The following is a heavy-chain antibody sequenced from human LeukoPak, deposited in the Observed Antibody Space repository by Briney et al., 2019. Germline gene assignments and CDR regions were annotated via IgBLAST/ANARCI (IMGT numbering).Heavy chain of an antibody. D-gene: IGHD4-17*01. J-gene: IGHJ5*02. CDR2: IYSSSSYI. CDR3: ARAPTYGDYVAWFDP. V-gene: IGHV3-21*01. CDR1: EFTFNSYC. Sequence: GGSLRLSCAASEFTFNSYCMNWVRQAPGKGLEWVSSIYSSSSYIYYADSVKGRFTISRDNAKNSLYLQMNSLRAEDTAVYYCARAPTYGDYVAWFDPWGQGTLVTVSS.